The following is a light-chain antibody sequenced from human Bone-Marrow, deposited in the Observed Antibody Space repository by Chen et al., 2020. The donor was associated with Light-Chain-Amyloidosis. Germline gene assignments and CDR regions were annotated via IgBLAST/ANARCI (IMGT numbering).Light chain of an antibody. J-gene: IGLJ3*02. Sequence: SYVLTQPSSVSVAPGQTATIACGGNNIGSTSVHWYQQTPGQARLLVVYDDSDRPSGIPERLSGSNAGNTATLTSSRVEAEDEADYYRQVWDRSSDRPVFGGGTKLTVL. CDR2: DDS. CDR3: QVWDRSSDRPV. CDR1: NIGSTS. V-gene: IGLV3-21*02.